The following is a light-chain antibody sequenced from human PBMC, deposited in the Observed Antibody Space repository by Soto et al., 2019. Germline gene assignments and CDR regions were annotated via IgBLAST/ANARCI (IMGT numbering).Light chain of an antibody. Sequence: EIVLTQSPGTLSLSPGGRATLSFKASQSVYSRYSGWYQQKPGQAPRLLIYGASNRATGIPDRFSGSASGTDFTLTISRLEPEDFAVYYCQQYGRSPFFGQGTKLEIK. J-gene: IGKJ2*01. V-gene: IGKV3-20*01. CDR3: QQYGRSPF. CDR2: GAS. CDR1: QSVYSRY.